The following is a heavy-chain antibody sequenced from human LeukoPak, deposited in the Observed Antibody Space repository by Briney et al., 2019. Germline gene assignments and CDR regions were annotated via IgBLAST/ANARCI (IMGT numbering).Heavy chain of an antibody. CDR1: GYTFTSYD. V-gene: IGHV1-24*01. CDR2: FDPEDGET. CDR3: ATTIVVVTQRDY. Sequence: ASVKVSCKASGYTFTSYDINWVRQAPGKGLEWMGGFDPEDGETIYAQKFQGRVTMTEDTSTDTAYMELSSLRSEDTAVYYCATTIVVVTQRDYWGQGTLVTVSS. D-gene: IGHD3-22*01. J-gene: IGHJ4*02.